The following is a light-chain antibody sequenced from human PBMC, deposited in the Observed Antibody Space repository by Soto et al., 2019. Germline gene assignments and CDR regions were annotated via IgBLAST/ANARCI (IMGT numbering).Light chain of an antibody. CDR1: QSISSW. Sequence: DIQMTQSPSTLSASVGDRVTITCRASQSISSWLAWYKQKPGKAPKLLIYKASSLESEVPSRFSGSGSGTEFTLTISSLQPDDFATYYCQQYNSYPMYTFGQGTKLEIK. CDR3: QQYNSYPMYT. CDR2: KAS. V-gene: IGKV1-5*03. J-gene: IGKJ2*01.